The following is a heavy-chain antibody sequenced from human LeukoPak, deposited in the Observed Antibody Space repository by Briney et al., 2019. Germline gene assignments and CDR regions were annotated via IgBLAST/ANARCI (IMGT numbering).Heavy chain of an antibody. CDR2: IYHSGST. CDR3: ARALRQQLVTGWFDP. J-gene: IGHJ5*02. Sequence: SETLSLTCTVSGDSISSYYWSWVRQPPGGGLEWVGYIYHSGSTNYNPSLKSRVTISVDTSKNQFSLKLISVTAADTAVYYCARALRQQLVTGWFDPWGQGTLVTVSS. V-gene: IGHV4-59*01. D-gene: IGHD6-13*01. CDR1: GDSISSYY.